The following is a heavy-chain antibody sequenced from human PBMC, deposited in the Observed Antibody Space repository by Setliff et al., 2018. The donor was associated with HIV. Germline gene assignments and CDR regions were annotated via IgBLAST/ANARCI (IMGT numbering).Heavy chain of an antibody. D-gene: IGHD5-18*01. CDR3: ARLEVRSFYGYRNSPDYYYAMDV. V-gene: IGHV4-39*01. Sequence: SETLSLTCTVSGGSINSSTYYWGWIRQPPGKGLEWIGSFYYSGRTYYSPSLRSRVTISVDTSKNQFSLRLSSVTAADTAVYYCARLEVRSFYGYRNSPDYYYAMDVWGQGTTVTVSS. CDR1: GGSINSSTYY. J-gene: IGHJ6*02. CDR2: FYYSGRT.